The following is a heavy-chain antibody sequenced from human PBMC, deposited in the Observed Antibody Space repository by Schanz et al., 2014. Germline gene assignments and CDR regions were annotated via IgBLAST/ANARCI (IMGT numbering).Heavy chain of an antibody. D-gene: IGHD2-2*01. Sequence: QGQLVQSGPEVKEPGASVKVSCEASRYTFNTYGLNWVRQAPGQGLEWMGWISAYNGHTNYAQKFQGRVTMTTDTSTSTAYMELSSLRYEDTALYYCARGTMPGTFDIWGQGTMVTVSS. CDR2: ISAYNGHT. CDR1: RYTFNTYG. CDR3: ARGTMPGTFDI. J-gene: IGHJ3*02. V-gene: IGHV1-18*01.